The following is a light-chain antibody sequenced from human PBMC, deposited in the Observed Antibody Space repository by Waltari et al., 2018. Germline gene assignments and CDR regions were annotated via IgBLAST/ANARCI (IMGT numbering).Light chain of an antibody. Sequence: VLTQSPGTLSLSPGERATLSCRASQSLTKQFFAWYQQKPGQAPRLLIYGASSRAACIPDRFSGSGSGTDFTLTISRLESEDSAVYYCQQYGSSVMYTFGQGTKLEIK. V-gene: IGKV3-20*01. CDR2: GAS. J-gene: IGKJ2*01. CDR3: QQYGSSVMYT. CDR1: QSLTKQF.